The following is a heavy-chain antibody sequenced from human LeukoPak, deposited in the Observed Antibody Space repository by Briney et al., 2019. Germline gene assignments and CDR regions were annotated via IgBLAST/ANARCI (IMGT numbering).Heavy chain of an antibody. Sequence: PGGSPRLSCAASGFTFSSYGMHWVRQAPGKGLEWVAVISYDGSNKYYADSVKGRFTISRDNSKNTLYLQMNSLRAEDTAVYCCAKDFISIAAAGTVDYWGQGTLVTVSS. D-gene: IGHD6-13*01. CDR2: ISYDGSNK. J-gene: IGHJ4*02. CDR3: AKDFISIAAAGTVDY. V-gene: IGHV3-30*18. CDR1: GFTFSSYG.